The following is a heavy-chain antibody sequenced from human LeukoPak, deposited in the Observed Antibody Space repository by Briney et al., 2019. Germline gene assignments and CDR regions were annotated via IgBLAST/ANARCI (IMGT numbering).Heavy chain of an antibody. Sequence: SETLSLTCTVSGGXISSGGYYWNWIRQHPGKGLEWIGYIYYTGSTYYNPSLKSRVTMSVDTSKTQFSLKLSSVTAADAAVHYCARDTVSSGFDSWGQGTLVTVSS. J-gene: IGHJ4*02. CDR2: IYYTGST. D-gene: IGHD2-8*01. CDR1: GGXISSGGYY. V-gene: IGHV4-31*03. CDR3: ARDTVSSGFDS.